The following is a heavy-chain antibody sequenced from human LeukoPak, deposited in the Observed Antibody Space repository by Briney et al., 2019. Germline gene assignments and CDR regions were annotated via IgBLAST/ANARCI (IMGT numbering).Heavy chain of an antibody. D-gene: IGHD6-13*01. CDR2: IYPGDSDT. J-gene: IGHJ3*02. Sequence: GESLKISCKGSGYSFTSYWIGWVRQMPGKGLEWMGIIYPGDSDTRYSPSFQGQVTISADKSISTAYLQWSILKASDTAMYYCARVGIAAAGTSAFDIWGQGTMVTVSS. CDR1: GYSFTSYW. V-gene: IGHV5-51*01. CDR3: ARVGIAAAGTSAFDI.